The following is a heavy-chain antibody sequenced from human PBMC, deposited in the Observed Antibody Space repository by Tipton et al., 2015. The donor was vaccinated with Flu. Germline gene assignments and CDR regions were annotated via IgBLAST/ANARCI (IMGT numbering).Heavy chain of an antibody. Sequence: QVQLVQSGAEVKKPGSSVKVSCKASGGTFSSYAISWVRQAPGQGLEWMGGIIPIFGIANYAQKFQGRVTITADESTSTAYMELSSLRSEDTAVYYCARGGITGTTMHYYYGMDVWGQGTTVTVSS. D-gene: IGHD1-7*01. CDR3: ARGGITGTTMHYYYGMDV. CDR1: GGTFSSYA. J-gene: IGHJ6*02. CDR2: IIPIFGIA. V-gene: IGHV1-69*01.